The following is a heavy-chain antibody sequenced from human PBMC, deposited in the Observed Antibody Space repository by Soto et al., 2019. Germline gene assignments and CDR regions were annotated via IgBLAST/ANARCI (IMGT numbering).Heavy chain of an antibody. Sequence: TGGSLRLSCAASGFTFDDYAMHWVRQAPGKGLEWVSGISWNSGSIGYADSVKGRFTISRDNAKNSLYLQMNSLRAEDTALYYCAKGLSSSWYGVPETYYYYGMDVWGQGTTVTVSS. CDR3: AKGLSSSWYGVPETYYYYGMDV. V-gene: IGHV3-9*01. CDR2: ISWNSGSI. CDR1: GFTFDDYA. J-gene: IGHJ6*02. D-gene: IGHD6-13*01.